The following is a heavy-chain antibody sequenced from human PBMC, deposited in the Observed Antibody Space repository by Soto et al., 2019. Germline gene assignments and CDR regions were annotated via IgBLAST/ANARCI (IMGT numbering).Heavy chain of an antibody. Sequence: ASVKVSCKASGYTFTDYHIHWVRQAPGQGLEFMGWINANNGGAGSAQQFQGRVTVTRDTSITTVYMELSNLRSDDTAVYYCAREGGSETLQPSYNWFDTWGQGTLVTVSS. D-gene: IGHD6-25*01. CDR1: GYTFTDYH. CDR3: AREGGSETLQPSYNWFDT. J-gene: IGHJ5*02. CDR2: INANNGGA. V-gene: IGHV1-2*02.